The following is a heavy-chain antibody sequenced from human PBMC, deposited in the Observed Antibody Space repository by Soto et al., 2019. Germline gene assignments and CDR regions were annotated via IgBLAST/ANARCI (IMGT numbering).Heavy chain of an antibody. J-gene: IGHJ2*01. CDR2: ISYDGSNK. CDR3: ARDRGWNPLYWYFDL. D-gene: IGHD1-1*01. V-gene: IGHV3-30-3*01. Sequence: VQLVESGGGVVQPGRSLRLSFAASGFTFSSYAMHWVRQAPGKGLEWVAVISYDGSNKYYADSVKGRFTISRDNSKNPLYLQMNSLRAEDTAVYYCARDRGWNPLYWYFDLWGRGTLVTVSS. CDR1: GFTFSSYA.